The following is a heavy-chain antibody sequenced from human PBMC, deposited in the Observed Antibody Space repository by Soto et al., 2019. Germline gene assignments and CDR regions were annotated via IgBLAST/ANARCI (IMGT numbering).Heavy chain of an antibody. CDR3: ARVDSDCISSVDH. CDR2: IGGSGGNR. Sequence: EVQLLESGGGLVQPGGSLSLSCAASGFTFNAYAMTWVRQAPGKGREWASAIGGSGGNRYYAASVKGRFASSRDKSKDTVDVQINGLRVEVWAVYYCARVDSDCISSVDHWGEGILVAVSS. V-gene: IGHV3-23*01. D-gene: IGHD2-21*02. J-gene: IGHJ4*02. CDR1: GFTFNAYA.